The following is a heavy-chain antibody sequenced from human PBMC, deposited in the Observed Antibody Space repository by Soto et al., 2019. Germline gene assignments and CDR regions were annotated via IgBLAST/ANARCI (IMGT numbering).Heavy chain of an antibody. CDR1: GVSISSGSYT. D-gene: IGHD2-21*02. CDR2: IYHTGST. J-gene: IGHJ5*02. CDR3: ARLEAFCGGDCHSP. Sequence: NPSETLSLTCAVSGVSISSGSYTWSWIRQPPGKGLEWVGYIYHTGSTYYNPSLRSRLTMSVDTSKNLFSLSLNSVTAADTALYYCARLEAFCGGDCHSPWGQGILVTVSS. V-gene: IGHV4-30-2*01.